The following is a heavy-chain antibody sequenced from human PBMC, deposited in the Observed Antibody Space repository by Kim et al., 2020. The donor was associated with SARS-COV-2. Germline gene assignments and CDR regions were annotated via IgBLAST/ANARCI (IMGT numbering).Heavy chain of an antibody. CDR3: ARPIGGSWYGVDY. V-gene: IGHV5-10-1*01. D-gene: IGHD6-13*01. CDR2: FDTSDSYT. Sequence: GESLKISCKGSGYSFTSYWISWVRQMPGKGLEWMGRFDTSDSYTNYSPSFQGHVTISADKSISTAYLQWSSLKASDTAMYYCARPIGGSWYGVDYWGQGTLVTVSS. J-gene: IGHJ4*02. CDR1: GYSFTSYW.